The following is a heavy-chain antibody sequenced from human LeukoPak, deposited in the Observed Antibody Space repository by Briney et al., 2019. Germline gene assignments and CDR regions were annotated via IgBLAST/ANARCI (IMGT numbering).Heavy chain of an antibody. CDR3: ARGDPVVGATAFDF. CDR1: GNTFTSYY. Sequence: ASVKVSCKASGNTFTSYYMHWVRQAPGQGLEWMGWMNPNTGGTNYAQKFQGRVTMTRDTSISTAYMELRRLRSDDTAVYYCARGDPVVGATAFDFWGQGTLVTVSS. CDR2: MNPNTGGT. J-gene: IGHJ4*02. D-gene: IGHD1-26*01. V-gene: IGHV1-2*02.